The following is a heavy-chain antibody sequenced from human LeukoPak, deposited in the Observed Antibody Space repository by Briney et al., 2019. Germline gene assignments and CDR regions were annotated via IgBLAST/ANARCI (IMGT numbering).Heavy chain of an antibody. CDR1: GGSISSSSYY. CDR2: IYYSGST. J-gene: IGHJ1*01. CDR3: ARDRGDGYNYGGYFQH. V-gene: IGHV4-39*07. Sequence: SETLSLTCTVSGGSISSSSYYWGWIRQPPGKGLEWIGSIYYSGSTYYNPSLKSRVTISVDTSKNQFSLKLSSVTAADTAVYYCARDRGDGYNYGGYFQHWGQGTLVTVSS. D-gene: IGHD5-24*01.